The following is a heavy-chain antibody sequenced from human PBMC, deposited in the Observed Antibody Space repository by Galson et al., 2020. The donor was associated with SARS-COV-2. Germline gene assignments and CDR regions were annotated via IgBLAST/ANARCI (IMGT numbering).Heavy chain of an antibody. J-gene: IGHJ4*02. Sequence: GESLKISCEASGFTFSNAWMSWVRQAPGKGLEWVGRIKSRADGGTTDYAAPVKGRFSISRDDSKNTLYLEMNSLKDEDTAVYYCTADIAERGVGELDYWGQGTLVTVSS. D-gene: IGHD3-16*01. CDR2: IKSRADGGTT. CDR1: GFTFSNAW. V-gene: IGHV3-15*01. CDR3: TADIAERGVGELDY.